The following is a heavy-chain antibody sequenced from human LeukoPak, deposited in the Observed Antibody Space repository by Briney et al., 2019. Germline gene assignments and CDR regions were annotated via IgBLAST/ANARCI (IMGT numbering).Heavy chain of an antibody. CDR1: GYTFTSYG. J-gene: IGHJ1*01. Sequence: ASVKVSCKASGYTFTSYGISWVRQAPGQGLEWMGWISAYNGNTNYAQKVQDRVTTTTDTSTSTAYMELRGLRSDDTAVYYCARDDGRWFGEPKYFQHWGQGSLVIVSS. D-gene: IGHD3-10*01. V-gene: IGHV1-18*01. CDR2: ISAYNGNT. CDR3: ARDDGRWFGEPKYFQH.